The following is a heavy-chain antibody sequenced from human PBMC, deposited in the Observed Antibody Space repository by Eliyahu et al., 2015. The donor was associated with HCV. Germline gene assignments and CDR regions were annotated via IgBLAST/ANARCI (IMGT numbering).Heavy chain of an antibody. CDR2: ISSNGGNT. Sequence: EVQLVESGGGLVQPGGSLRLXXSASGFTFSSYAIHWVRQAPGKGXEYVSGISSNGGNTYYADSVKGRFTISRDNSKNTLYLQMSSLRIEDTAVYYCFYQGGGYWGQGTLVTVSS. J-gene: IGHJ4*02. V-gene: IGHV3-64D*06. CDR1: GFTFSSYA. D-gene: IGHD2/OR15-2a*01. CDR3: FYQGGGY.